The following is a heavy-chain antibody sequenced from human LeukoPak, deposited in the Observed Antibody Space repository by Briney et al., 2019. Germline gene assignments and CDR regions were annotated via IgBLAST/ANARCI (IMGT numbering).Heavy chain of an antibody. CDR1: EFTFSSHA. J-gene: IGHJ6*03. CDR3: ARVAVTDTKYANYYYYCMDV. Sequence: GGSLRLSCAASEFTFSSHAMNWVRQAPGKGLQWVSAISGSGGSTYYADSVKGRFTISRDNSKNTLYLQMNSLRAEDTAVYYCARVAVTDTKYANYYYYCMDVWGKGTTVTVSS. CDR2: ISGSGGST. D-gene: IGHD6-19*01. V-gene: IGHV3-23*01.